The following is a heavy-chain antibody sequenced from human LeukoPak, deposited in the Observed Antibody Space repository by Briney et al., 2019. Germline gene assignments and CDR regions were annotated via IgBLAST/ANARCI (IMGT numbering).Heavy chain of an antibody. CDR3: ARQLLNYWFDP. CDR1: GFTVSSNY. Sequence: GGSLRLSCAASGFTVSSNYMSWVRQAPGKGLEWVSVIYSGGSTYYADSVKGRFTISRDNSKNTLYLQMNSLRVEDTAVYYCARQLLNYWFDPWGQGTLVTVSS. V-gene: IGHV3-53*01. D-gene: IGHD4-23*01. CDR2: IYSGGST. J-gene: IGHJ5*02.